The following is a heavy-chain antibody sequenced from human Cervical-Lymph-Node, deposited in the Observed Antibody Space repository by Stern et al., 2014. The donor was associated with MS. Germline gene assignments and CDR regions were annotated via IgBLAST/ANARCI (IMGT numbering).Heavy chain of an antibody. CDR2: IIPIFRTA. D-gene: IGHD1-1*01. CDR1: GDTFINYA. CDR3: ARVREGGNDDYYYGMEV. V-gene: IGHV1-69*06. Sequence: QVQLVQSGAEVKKPGSSVKVSCKASGDTFINYAINWVRQAPGQGLEWMGGIIPIFRTANYAQKFQNRVTITADKSTSTAYMELSSLRSEDTAVYYCARVREGGNDDYYYGMEVWGQGTTVTVSS. J-gene: IGHJ6*02.